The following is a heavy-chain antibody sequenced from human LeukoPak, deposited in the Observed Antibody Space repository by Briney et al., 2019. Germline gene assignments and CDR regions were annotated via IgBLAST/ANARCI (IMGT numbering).Heavy chain of an antibody. CDR3: AKRQQGSGSRYFDY. D-gene: IGHD3-10*01. Sequence: PGRSLRLACAASGFTFDYYSMHWVRQAPGKGLEWVSGINWNSGDIIYADAVTGRFTISRYNAKNFVYLQMNSLRPDDTAVYYCAKRQQGSGSRYFDYWGQGILVTVSS. J-gene: IGHJ4*02. CDR2: INWNSGDI. CDR1: GFTFDYYS. V-gene: IGHV3-9*01.